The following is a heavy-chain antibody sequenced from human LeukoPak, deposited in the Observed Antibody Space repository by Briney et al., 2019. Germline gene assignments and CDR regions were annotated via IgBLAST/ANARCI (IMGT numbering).Heavy chain of an antibody. CDR3: ARHPIVVVPAAIFTWFDP. Sequence: SETLSLTCTVSGGSISSYYWSWIRQPPGKGLEWIGYIYYSGSTNYNPSLKSRVTISVDTSKNQFSLKLSSVTAADTAVYYCARHPIVVVPAAIFTWFDPWGQGTLVTVSS. CDR2: IYYSGST. V-gene: IGHV4-59*08. J-gene: IGHJ5*02. CDR1: GGSISSYY. D-gene: IGHD2-2*01.